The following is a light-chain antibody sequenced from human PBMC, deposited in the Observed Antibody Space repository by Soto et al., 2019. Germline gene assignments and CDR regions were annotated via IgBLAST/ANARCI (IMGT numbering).Light chain of an antibody. CDR3: AAWDDSLNGPNYV. V-gene: IGLV1-44*01. J-gene: IGLJ1*01. CDR1: SSNIGSNT. CDR2: SNN. Sequence: QSVLTQPPSASGTPGQRVTISCSGSSSNIGSNTVNWYQQLPGTAPKLLIYSNNQRPSGVPDRFSGSKSGTSASVAISGLQSEDEADYYCAAWDDSLNGPNYVFGTGTKVTV.